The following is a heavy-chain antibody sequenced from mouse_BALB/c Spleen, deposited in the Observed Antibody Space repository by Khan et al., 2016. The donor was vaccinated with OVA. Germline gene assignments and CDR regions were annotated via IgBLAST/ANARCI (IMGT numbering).Heavy chain of an antibody. CDR3: ARKNKAYYGNYYTFDY. Sequence: QVQLKQSGAELVRPGTSVKVSCKASGYAFTNYLIEWIKQRPGQGLEWIGVINPGSGGTNYNEKFKGKATLTADKSSSTAYMQLSSLTSDDSAVYFCARKNKAYYGNYYTFDYWGQGTSVTVSS. CDR2: INPGSGGT. D-gene: IGHD2-10*01. CDR1: GYAFTNYL. V-gene: IGHV1-54*01. J-gene: IGHJ4*01.